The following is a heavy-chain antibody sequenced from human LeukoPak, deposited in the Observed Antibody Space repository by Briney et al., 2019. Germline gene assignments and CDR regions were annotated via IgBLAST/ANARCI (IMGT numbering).Heavy chain of an antibody. V-gene: IGHV4-31*03. CDR2: IYYSGST. J-gene: IGHJ4*02. D-gene: IGHD5-18*01. Sequence: SQTLSLTCTVSGGSISSGGYYWSWIRQHPGKGLEWIGYIYYSGSTYYNPSLKSRVTISVDTSKNQFSLKLSSATAADTAVYYCARDRWNTATRYYFDYWGQGTLVTVSS. CDR3: ARDRWNTATRYYFDY. CDR1: GGSISSGGYY.